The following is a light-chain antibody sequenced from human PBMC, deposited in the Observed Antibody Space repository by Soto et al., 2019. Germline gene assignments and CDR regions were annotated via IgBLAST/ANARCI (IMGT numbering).Light chain of an antibody. CDR2: GAS. CDR3: QQYGSSGT. Sequence: EIVITQSPATLSVSPGERATLSCRASQSVTSNLAWYQQKPGHAPRLLIYGASTRATGIPARFSGSGSGTDFTLTISRLEPEDFAVYYCQQYGSSGTFGQGTKVDIK. CDR1: QSVTSN. J-gene: IGKJ1*01. V-gene: IGKV3-15*01.